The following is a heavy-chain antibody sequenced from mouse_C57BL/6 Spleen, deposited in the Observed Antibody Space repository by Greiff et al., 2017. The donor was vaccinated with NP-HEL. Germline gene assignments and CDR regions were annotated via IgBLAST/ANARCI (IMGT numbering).Heavy chain of an antibody. Sequence: QVQLQQSGAELVKPGASVKISCKASGYAFSSSWMHWVKQRPGKGLEWIGQIYPGDGDPNYNGKFKGKATLTADKSSSTAYMQLSSLTSEDSAVYFCAKGSRGSSSWFAYWGQGTLVTVSA. CDR2: IYPGDGDP. CDR3: AKGSRGSSSWFAY. V-gene: IGHV1-80*01. J-gene: IGHJ3*01. CDR1: GYAFSSSW. D-gene: IGHD1-1*01.